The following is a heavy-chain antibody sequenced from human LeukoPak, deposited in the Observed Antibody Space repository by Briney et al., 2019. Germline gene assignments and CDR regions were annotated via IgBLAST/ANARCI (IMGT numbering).Heavy chain of an antibody. CDR1: GGSISHYY. CDR2: IYYSGST. CDR3: ASVGGGDSSGYSDY. J-gene: IGHJ4*02. D-gene: IGHD3-22*01. V-gene: IGHV4-59*12. Sequence: SETLSLTCTVSGGSISHYYWSWIRQAPEKGLEWIGSIYYSGSTYYNPSLKSRVTISVDTSKNQFSLKLSSVTAADTAVYYCASVGGGDSSGYSDYWGQGTLVTVSS.